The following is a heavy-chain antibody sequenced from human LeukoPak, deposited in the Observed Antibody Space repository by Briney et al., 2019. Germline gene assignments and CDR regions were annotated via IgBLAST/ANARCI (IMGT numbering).Heavy chain of an antibody. CDR3: ARVGFMVRGASYYFDY. D-gene: IGHD3-10*01. V-gene: IGHV4-39*07. CDR2: IYYSGGT. Sequence: KPSETLSLTCTVSGGSVSSSSYYWGWIRQPPGKGLEWIGSIYYSGGTYYNPSLKSRVTISVDTSKNQFSLKLSSVTAADTAVYYCARVGFMVRGASYYFDYWGQGTLVTVSS. CDR1: GGSVSSSSYY. J-gene: IGHJ4*02.